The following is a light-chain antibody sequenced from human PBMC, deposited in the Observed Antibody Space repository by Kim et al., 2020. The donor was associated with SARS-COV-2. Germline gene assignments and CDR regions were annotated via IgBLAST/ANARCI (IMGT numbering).Light chain of an antibody. V-gene: IGKV1-27*01. CDR2: DAS. Sequence: ASVGDGATITCRASQGISNHLAWYQQKPGKAPKVLIYDASALQSGVPARFSGSGSGTDFTLTISSLQPEDVATYYCQKYNSAPWTFGQGTKVDIK. CDR1: QGISNH. CDR3: QKYNSAPWT. J-gene: IGKJ1*01.